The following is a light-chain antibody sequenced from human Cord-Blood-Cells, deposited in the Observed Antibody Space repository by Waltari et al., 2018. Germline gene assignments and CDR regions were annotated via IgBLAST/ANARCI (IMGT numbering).Light chain of an antibody. CDR3: QKYNSAPWT. J-gene: IGKJ1*01. CDR2: AAS. V-gene: IGKV1-27*01. CDR1: QGISNY. Sequence: DIQMTQSPSSLSASVGERVTITCRASQGISNYLAWYQQKPGKVPKLLIYAASTLQSGVPSRFSGSGSGTYFTLTISSLQPEDVATYYCQKYNSAPWTFGQGTKVEIK.